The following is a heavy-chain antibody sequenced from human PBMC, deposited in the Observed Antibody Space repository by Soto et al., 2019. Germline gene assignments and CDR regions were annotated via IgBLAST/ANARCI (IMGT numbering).Heavy chain of an antibody. J-gene: IGHJ6*02. CDR3: ARDGRPNYCDSSGPYYYGMDV. Sequence: QVQLVESGGGVVQPGRSLRLSCAASGFTFSSYAMHWVRQAPGKGLEWVAVISYDGSNKYYADSVKGRFTISRDNSKNXLXLXXNSLRAEDTAVYSCARDGRPNYCDSSGPYYYGMDVWGLGTTVTVSS. V-gene: IGHV3-30-3*01. CDR1: GFTFSSYA. CDR2: ISYDGSNK. D-gene: IGHD3-22*01.